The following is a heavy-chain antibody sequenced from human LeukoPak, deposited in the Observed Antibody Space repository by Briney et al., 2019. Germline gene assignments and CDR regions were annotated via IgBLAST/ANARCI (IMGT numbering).Heavy chain of an antibody. CDR3: ARAAPNYSNSSITLDY. CDR1: GGSIRSYY. Sequence: SETLSLTCTVSGGSIRSYYWSWIRQPPGKGLEWIGYIYYSGSTNYNPSLKSRVTILVDTSKNQFSLKLSSVTAADTAVYYCARAAPNYSNSSITLDYWGQGPLVTVSS. D-gene: IGHD4-11*01. CDR2: IYYSGST. J-gene: IGHJ4*02. V-gene: IGHV4-59*01.